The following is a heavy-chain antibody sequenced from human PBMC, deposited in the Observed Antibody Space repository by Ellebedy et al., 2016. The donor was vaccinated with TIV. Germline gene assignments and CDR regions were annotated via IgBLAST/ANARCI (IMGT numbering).Heavy chain of an antibody. V-gene: IGHV5-51*01. CDR2: IYPGDSDI. CDR1: GYTFNNYW. Sequence: GGSLRLSXKGSGYTFNNYWIGWVRQTPGKGLEWMAMIYPGDSDIRTSPSFQGQVTISADKSITTAYLQWTSLKASDTAMYYCATTYDSNGYYFDYWGQGTLVTVSS. CDR3: ATTYDSNGYYFDY. J-gene: IGHJ4*02. D-gene: IGHD3-22*01.